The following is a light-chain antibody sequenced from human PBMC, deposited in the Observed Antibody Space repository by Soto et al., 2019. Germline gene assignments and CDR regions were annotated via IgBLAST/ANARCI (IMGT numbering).Light chain of an antibody. J-gene: IGLJ1*01. Sequence: QSALTQPASVSGSPGQSITISCTGTSSDVGGYNYVSWYQQHPGKAPKLMIYEVSNRPSGVSNRFSGSKSGNTASLTISGRQDDDEDGYYCSSYTSSSTQVFGTGTKVTVL. CDR1: SSDVGGYNY. CDR2: EVS. V-gene: IGLV2-14*01. CDR3: SSYTSSSTQV.